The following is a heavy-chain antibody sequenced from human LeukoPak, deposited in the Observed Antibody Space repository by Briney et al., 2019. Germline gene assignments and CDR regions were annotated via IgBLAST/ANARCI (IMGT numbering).Heavy chain of an antibody. D-gene: IGHD3-22*01. J-gene: IGHJ4*02. CDR1: GFSFSSHA. CDR2: VWFDGSST. V-gene: IGHV3-33*03. CDR3: AKDGDSYDSSGAFDY. Sequence: GRSLRLSCAASGFSFSSHAMHWVRQAPGKGLEWVAVVWFDGSSTSYGGSVRGRFNISRDDSKNTVFLQMNSLRPEDTAVYYCAKDGDSYDSSGAFDYWGQGTLVTVSS.